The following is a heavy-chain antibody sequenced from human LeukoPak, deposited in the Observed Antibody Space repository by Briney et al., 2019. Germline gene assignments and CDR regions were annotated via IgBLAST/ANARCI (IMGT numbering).Heavy chain of an antibody. Sequence: SETLSLTCAVYGGSFSGYYWSWIRQPPGKGLEWIGEINHSGSTNYNPSLKSRVTISVDTSKNQFSLKLSSVTAADTAVYYCAGMGKGYYDFWSGYSQDHGAFDTWGQGTMVTVSS. V-gene: IGHV4-34*01. CDR1: GGSFSGYY. J-gene: IGHJ3*02. D-gene: IGHD3-3*01. CDR3: AGMGKGYYDFWSGYSQDHGAFDT. CDR2: INHSGST.